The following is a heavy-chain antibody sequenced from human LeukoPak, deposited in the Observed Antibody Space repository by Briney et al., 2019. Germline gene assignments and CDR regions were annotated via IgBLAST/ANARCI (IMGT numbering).Heavy chain of an antibody. V-gene: IGHV1-3*01. CDR1: GYTFTSYA. CDR2: INAGNGNT. CDR3: ARGPHGFGELSPLDY. Sequence: ASVKVSCKASGYTFTSYAMHWVRQAPGQRLEWMGWINAGNGNTEYSQKFQGRVTITRDTSASTAYMELSSLRSEDTAVYYCARGPHGFGELSPLDYWGQGTLVTVSS. J-gene: IGHJ4*02. D-gene: IGHD3-10*01.